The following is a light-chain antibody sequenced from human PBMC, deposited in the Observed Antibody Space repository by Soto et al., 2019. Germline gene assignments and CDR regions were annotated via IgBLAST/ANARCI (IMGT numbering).Light chain of an antibody. V-gene: IGKV3-11*01. CDR3: QQRYNWPPYT. Sequence: EIVLTQSPATLSLSPGERATLSCRASQTVSSYLAWYQQKPGQAPRLLIYDATNTATGIPARFSGSGSGTDFTRAISSLEPEDVAVYYCQQRYNWPPYTFGQGTKLEIK. J-gene: IGKJ2*01. CDR2: DAT. CDR1: QTVSSY.